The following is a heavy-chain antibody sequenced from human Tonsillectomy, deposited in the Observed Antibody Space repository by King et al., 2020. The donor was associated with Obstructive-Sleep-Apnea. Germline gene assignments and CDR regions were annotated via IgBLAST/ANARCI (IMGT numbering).Heavy chain of an antibody. CDR1: GFAFSGYA. Sequence: VQLVESGGGFIQPGGSLRLSCAASGFAFSGYAMTWVRQAPGKGLEWVSTISGSGGSTNYADSVKGRFTISRDNSKNTLYLQMNSRRAEDAAVYYCAFPPIFSSGEYGMDVWGQGATVTVSS. J-gene: IGHJ6*02. V-gene: IGHV3-23*04. CDR2: ISGSGGST. CDR3: AFPPIFSSGEYGMDV. D-gene: IGHD3-10*01.